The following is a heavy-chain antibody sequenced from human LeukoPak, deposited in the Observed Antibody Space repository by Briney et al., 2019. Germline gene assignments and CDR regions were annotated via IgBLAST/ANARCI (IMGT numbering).Heavy chain of an antibody. CDR3: ARGGGLDV. CDR1: GFTFSRYW. J-gene: IGHJ6*02. D-gene: IGHD3-16*01. V-gene: IGHV3-7*03. Sequence: GGSLRHSCAASGFTFSRYWMNSARQAPGTGLEWVASINHNGNVNYYVDSVKGRFTISRDNAKNSLYLQMSNLRAEDTAVYFGARGGGLDVWGQGATVTVSS. CDR2: INHNGNVN.